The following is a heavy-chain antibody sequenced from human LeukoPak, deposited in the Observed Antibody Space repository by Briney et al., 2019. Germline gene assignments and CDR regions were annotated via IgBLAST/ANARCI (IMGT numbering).Heavy chain of an antibody. CDR3: ARLFGNIAVTAEF. V-gene: IGHV4-39*01. J-gene: IGHJ4*02. D-gene: IGHD6-19*01. CDR2: IYYSGST. Sequence: SETLSLICTVSGGSISSSGYYWAWLRQPPGKGLQWIGSIYYSGSTFYNPSLKSQVTMSVDTSKNQFSLKLTSVTAADTAVYYCARLFGNIAVTAEFWGPGTLVTVSS. CDR1: GGSISSSGYY.